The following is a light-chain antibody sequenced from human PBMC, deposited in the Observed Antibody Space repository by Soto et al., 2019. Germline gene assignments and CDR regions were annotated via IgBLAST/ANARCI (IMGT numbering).Light chain of an antibody. CDR3: QHYNSFPIT. J-gene: IGKJ5*01. CDR2: EAS. V-gene: IGKV1-33*01. Sequence: IPMTQSPSSMSASXGDRVTIHCQARQDIRYYLNRYQQKTGRAPKIXXSEASQLEKVGPSRFSGSGSGTDFTCTINSLQPEDIGTYYGQHYNSFPITFGQGTRLEIK. CDR1: QDIRYY.